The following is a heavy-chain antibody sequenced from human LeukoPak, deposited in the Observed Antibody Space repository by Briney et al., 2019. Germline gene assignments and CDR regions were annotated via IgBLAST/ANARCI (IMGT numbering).Heavy chain of an antibody. D-gene: IGHD2-2*01. Sequence: GGSLRLSFAASGFTFSSYSINWVRQAPGKGLGWVSSISSSSSYTSYAHSAKGQFTISRDNAKNSLYLQMNSLRAEDRAVYYCARGGPDCSSTSCPFDYWGQGTLVTVSS. J-gene: IGHJ4*02. CDR1: GFTFSSYS. CDR2: ISSSSSYT. V-gene: IGHV3-21*01. CDR3: ARGGPDCSSTSCPFDY.